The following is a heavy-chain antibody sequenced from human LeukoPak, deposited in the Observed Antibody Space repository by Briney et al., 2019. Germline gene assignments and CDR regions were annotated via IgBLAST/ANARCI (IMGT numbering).Heavy chain of an antibody. J-gene: IGHJ3*02. V-gene: IGHV3-21*01. CDR3: ARDRGPTTWAFDI. Sequence: GGSLRLSCAASGFTFSSYSMNWVRQAPGKGLEWVSSISSSSSYIYYADSVKGRFTISRDNAKNSLYLQMNSLRAEDTAVYYCARDRGPTTWAFDIWGQGTMVTVSS. CDR1: GFTFSSYS. D-gene: IGHD1-1*01. CDR2: ISSSSSYI.